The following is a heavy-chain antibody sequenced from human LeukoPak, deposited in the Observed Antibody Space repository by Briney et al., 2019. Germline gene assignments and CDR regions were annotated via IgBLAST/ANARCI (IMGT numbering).Heavy chain of an antibody. CDR2: ISGNNGNT. D-gene: IGHD2-2*01. V-gene: IGHV1-18*01. CDR1: GYIFASYG. J-gene: IGHJ4*02. Sequence: GASVRVSCKASGYIFASYGISWVRQAPGQGLEWMGWISGNNGNTEYAQKVQGRVTMTTDTSTNTAYMELRSLRSDDTAVYYCARDWGSSRTNIDYWGQGTLVTVSS. CDR3: ARDWGSSRTNIDY.